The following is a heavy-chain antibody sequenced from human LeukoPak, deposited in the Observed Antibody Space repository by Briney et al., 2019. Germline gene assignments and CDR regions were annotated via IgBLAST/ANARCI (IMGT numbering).Heavy chain of an antibody. CDR3: ARDFYYYIDV. CDR2: IKQDGSEK. V-gene: IGHV3-7*01. CDR1: GFTFSGYW. J-gene: IGHJ6*03. Sequence: GGSLRLSCTASGFTFSGYWMTWVRQAPGKGLEWVANIKQDGSEKHYVDSVRGRFTISRENAKNSLYLQMNSMRAEDTAVYYCARDFYYYIDVWGKGTTVTVSS.